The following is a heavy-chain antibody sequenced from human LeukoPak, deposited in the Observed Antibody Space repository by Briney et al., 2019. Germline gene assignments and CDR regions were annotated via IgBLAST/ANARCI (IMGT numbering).Heavy chain of an antibody. D-gene: IGHD5-12*01. J-gene: IGHJ6*03. CDR3: ARGGFPVHYYYMDV. CDR2: TRFDGKNK. V-gene: IGHV3-30*02. Sequence: GGSLRLSCAASGFTFSRYGMHWVRQAPGKGLEWVSFTRFDGKNKYYADSVKGRFTISRDNAKNTLYLQMNSLRAEDTAVYYCARGGFPVHYYYMDVWGKGTTVTISS. CDR1: GFTFSRYG.